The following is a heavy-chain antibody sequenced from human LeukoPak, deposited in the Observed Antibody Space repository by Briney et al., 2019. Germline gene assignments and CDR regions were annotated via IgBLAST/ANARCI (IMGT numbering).Heavy chain of an antibody. CDR1: GGSISSSSYY. CDR2: IYYSGSP. CDR3: ARQWAAVAPFDY. Sequence: SETLSLTCTVSGGSISSSSYYWGWIRQPPGKGLEWIGSIYYSGSPYYNPSLKSRVTISVDTSKNQFSLKLSSVTAADTAVYYCARQWAAVAPFDYWGQGTLVTVSS. V-gene: IGHV4-39*01. J-gene: IGHJ4*02. D-gene: IGHD6-19*01.